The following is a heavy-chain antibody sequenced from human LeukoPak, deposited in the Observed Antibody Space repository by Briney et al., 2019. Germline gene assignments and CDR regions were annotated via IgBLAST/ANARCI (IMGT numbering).Heavy chain of an antibody. V-gene: IGHV4-59*01. CDR1: GGSISSYY. CDR3: ARAFLHPPYCSGGSCPGVGKYYFDY. Sequence: SETLSLTCTVSGGSISSYYLSWIRQPPGKGLEWIGYIYYSGSTNHNPSLKSRVTISVDTSKNQFSLKLSSVTAADTAVYYCARAFLHPPYCSGGSCPGVGKYYFDYWGQGTLVTVSS. J-gene: IGHJ4*02. D-gene: IGHD2-15*01. CDR2: IYYSGST.